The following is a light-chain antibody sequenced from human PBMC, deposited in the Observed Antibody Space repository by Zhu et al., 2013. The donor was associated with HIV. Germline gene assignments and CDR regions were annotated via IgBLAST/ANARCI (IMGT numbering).Light chain of an antibody. V-gene: IGKV3-11*01. CDR1: QSISNS. CDR2: DAS. CDR3: QQRSNWPPGAT. J-gene: IGKJ1*01. Sequence: EIVLTQSPVSLSLSPGERATLSCRASQSISNSLAWYQQRPGQAPRLLIYDASNRAAGIPARFRGSGSGTDFTLTISNVEPEDFAVYYCQQRSNWPPGATFGQGTRLAIK.